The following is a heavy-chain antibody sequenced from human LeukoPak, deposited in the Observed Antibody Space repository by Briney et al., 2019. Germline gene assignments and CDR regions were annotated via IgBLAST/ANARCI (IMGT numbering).Heavy chain of an antibody. J-gene: IGHJ4*02. CDR3: ARETAHCGGVCYDY. CDR1: GFTFSSYG. V-gene: IGHV3-33*01. Sequence: GESLKISCAASGFTFSSYGMHWVRQAPGKGLEWVAVIWYDGSNKYYADSVKGRFTISRDNAKSSVYLQMNSLRVEDTAVYYCARETAHCGGVCYDYWGQGTLVTVSS. CDR2: IWYDGSNK. D-gene: IGHD2-21*02.